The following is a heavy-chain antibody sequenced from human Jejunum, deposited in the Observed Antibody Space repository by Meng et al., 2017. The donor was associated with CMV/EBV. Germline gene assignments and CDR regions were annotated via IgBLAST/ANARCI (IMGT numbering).Heavy chain of an antibody. D-gene: IGHD2-8*02. J-gene: IGHJ4*02. CDR1: GDSISRNLW. Sequence: AVSGDSISRNLWWSWVRQPPGKGLEWIGEISYSGSTKYNPSLQSRVTISSDTTNNRFSPRLNSVTAADTGVYFCARSPGFWSLDYWGRGTLVTVSS. V-gene: IGHV4-4*01. CDR3: ARSPGFWSLDY. CDR2: ISYSGST.